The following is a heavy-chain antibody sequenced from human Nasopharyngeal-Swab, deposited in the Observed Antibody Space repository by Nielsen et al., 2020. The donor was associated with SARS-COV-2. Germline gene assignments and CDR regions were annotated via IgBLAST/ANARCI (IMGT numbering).Heavy chain of an antibody. Sequence: GSLRLSCTVSGGSISSYSWSWIRQPPGKGLEWIGSIYYSGSTNYNPSLKSRFTISVDTSKNQFSLKLSSVTAADTAVYYCARVYSTTAHYYYGMDVWGQGTTVTVSS. D-gene: IGHD2-2*01. CDR2: IYYSGST. V-gene: IGHV4-59*01. J-gene: IGHJ6*02. CDR3: ARVYSTTAHYYYGMDV. CDR1: GGSISSYS.